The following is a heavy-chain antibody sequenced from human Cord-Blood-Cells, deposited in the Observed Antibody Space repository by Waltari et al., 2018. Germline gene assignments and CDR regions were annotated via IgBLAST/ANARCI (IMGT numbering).Heavy chain of an antibody. CDR3: ARHSTGWLLYYFDY. CDR1: GGSISSSSYY. J-gene: IGHJ4*02. CDR2: SYYSGST. Sequence: QLQLQESGPGLVKPSETLSLTCTVSGGSISSSSYYWGWIRPPPGKGLEWIGSSYYSGSTYYNPSLKSRVTISVDTSKNQFSLKLSSVTAADTAVYYCARHSTGWLLYYFDYWGQGTLVTVSS. V-gene: IGHV4-39*01. D-gene: IGHD3-22*01.